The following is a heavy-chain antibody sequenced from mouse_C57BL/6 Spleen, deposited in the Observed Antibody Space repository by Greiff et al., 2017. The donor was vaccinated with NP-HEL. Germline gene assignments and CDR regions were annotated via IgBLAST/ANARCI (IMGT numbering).Heavy chain of an antibody. Sequence: EVQLQESGPELVKPGASVKIPCKASGYTFTDYNMDWVKQSHGKSLEWIGDINPNNGGTIYNQKFKGKATLTVDKSSSTAYMELRSLTSEDTAVYYCARKRQLRSRYAMDYWGQGTSVTVSS. CDR2: INPNNGGT. CDR1: GYTFTDYN. V-gene: IGHV1-18*01. CDR3: ARKRQLRSRYAMDY. D-gene: IGHD3-2*02. J-gene: IGHJ4*01.